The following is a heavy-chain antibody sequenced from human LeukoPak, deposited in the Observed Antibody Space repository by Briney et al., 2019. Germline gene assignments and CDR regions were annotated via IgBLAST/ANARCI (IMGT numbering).Heavy chain of an antibody. CDR2: VYWNGGSI. D-gene: IGHD2-21*02. J-gene: IGHJ4*02. Sequence: GGSLRLSCSASGFRFDDYAMHWARQAPGKGLEWVSSVYWNGGSIGYADSVEGRFTISRDNAEKSLYLQLNSLRPDDTAFYYCAKERLASCGGDCYSGFDRWGPGTLVTVSS. CDR3: AKERLASCGGDCYSGFDR. CDR1: GFRFDDYA. V-gene: IGHV3-9*01.